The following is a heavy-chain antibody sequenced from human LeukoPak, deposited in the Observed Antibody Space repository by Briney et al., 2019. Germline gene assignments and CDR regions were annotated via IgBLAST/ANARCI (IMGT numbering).Heavy chain of an antibody. V-gene: IGHV3-33*06. J-gene: IGHJ5*02. Sequence: ETGGSLRLSCAASGFTFSSYGFHWVRQAPGKGLEWVAVIWYDGSNKYYADSVKGRFTISRDSSKNTLYLQMSSLRAEDTAVYYCAKDGSGGGWKWFDPWGQGTLVTVSS. D-gene: IGHD2-15*01. CDR3: AKDGSGGGWKWFDP. CDR2: IWYDGSNK. CDR1: GFTFSSYG.